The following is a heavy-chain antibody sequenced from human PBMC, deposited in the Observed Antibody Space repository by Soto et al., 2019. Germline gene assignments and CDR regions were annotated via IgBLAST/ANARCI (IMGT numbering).Heavy chain of an antibody. Sequence: QVQLVQSGAEVKKPGAPVKVSCKASGYTFTSYGISWVRQAPGQGLEWMVWISAYNGNKNYAQKLQRRVTMTTDTYTSTAYMELRSMRSDDTAVYYCARDLWFGESVPLDLWGQGTMVTVSS. V-gene: IGHV1-18*01. CDR2: ISAYNGNK. CDR3: ARDLWFGESVPLDL. J-gene: IGHJ3*01. CDR1: GYTFTSYG. D-gene: IGHD3-10*01.